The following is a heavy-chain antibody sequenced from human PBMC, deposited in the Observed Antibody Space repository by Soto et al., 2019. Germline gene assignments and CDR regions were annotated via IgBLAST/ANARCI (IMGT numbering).Heavy chain of an antibody. J-gene: IGHJ4*02. Sequence: QLQLQESGPGLVKPWETLSLTCTVSGGSISSSSYYWGWIRQPPGTGLEWIGRIYYSGSTYYNPSLTSRVTISLDTSKNQFSLKLSSVTAADTAVYYCARQWVLLLFGELHTRVYYFAYWGQATLVTVSS. V-gene: IGHV4-39*01. CDR2: IYYSGST. CDR3: ARQWVLLLFGELHTRVYYFAY. D-gene: IGHD3-10*01. CDR1: GGSISSSSYY.